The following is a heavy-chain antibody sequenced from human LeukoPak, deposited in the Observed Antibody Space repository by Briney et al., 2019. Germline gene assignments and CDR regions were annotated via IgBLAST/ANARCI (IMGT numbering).Heavy chain of an antibody. D-gene: IGHD6-6*01. J-gene: IGHJ4*02. Sequence: GGSLRLSCVASGFTFSSYAMHWVRQAPGKGLEWVAVISYDGSNKYYADSVKGRFTISRDNSKNTLYLQMNSLRAEDTAVYYCARDRPIAARLFDYWGQGTLVTVSS. CDR2: ISYDGSNK. CDR1: GFTFSSYA. CDR3: ARDRPIAARLFDY. V-gene: IGHV3-30*04.